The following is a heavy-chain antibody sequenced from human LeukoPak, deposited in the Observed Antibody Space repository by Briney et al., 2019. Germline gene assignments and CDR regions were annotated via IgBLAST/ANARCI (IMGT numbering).Heavy chain of an antibody. D-gene: IGHD6-13*01. Sequence: GESPKISRKGSGYSSTSFWIGLGRQIPGKGLEWMVIIYPGESDPRYSPSFQGQVTISADKSISTAYLQWSSLKASDTAMYYCARHYSSSWYTLIAVRSGAAFDAFDIWGQGTMVTVSS. CDR3: ARHYSSSWYTLIAVRSGAAFDAFDI. CDR1: GYSSTSFW. J-gene: IGHJ3*02. V-gene: IGHV5-51*01. CDR2: IYPGESDP.